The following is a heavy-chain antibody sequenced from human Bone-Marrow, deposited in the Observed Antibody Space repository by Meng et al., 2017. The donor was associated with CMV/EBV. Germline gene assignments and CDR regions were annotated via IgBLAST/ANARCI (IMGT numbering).Heavy chain of an antibody. CDR1: GEFFSGHF. V-gene: IGHV4-34*01. Sequence: CAVYGEFFSGHFWTWIRQAPEKGLEWIAEISDSGSTNYNPSLKSRVTMSVDTSKSQFSLKVTSVTAADTAVYYCARRSRNGSGWYVDYWGQGTLVTVSS. CDR3: ARRSRNGSGWYVDY. D-gene: IGHD6-19*01. J-gene: IGHJ4*02. CDR2: ISDSGST.